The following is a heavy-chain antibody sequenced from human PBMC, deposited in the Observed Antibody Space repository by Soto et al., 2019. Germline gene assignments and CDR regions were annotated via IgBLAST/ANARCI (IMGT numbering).Heavy chain of an antibody. Sequence: SETLSLTCTVSGGSISSGGYYWSWIRQHPGKGLEWIGYIYYSGSTYYNPSLKSRVTISVDTSKNQFSLKLSSVTAADTSVYYCARGSGTFYYYGMDVWGKVTTVTAPQ. CDR3: ARGSGTFYYYGMDV. J-gene: IGHJ6*04. CDR2: IYYSGST. CDR1: GGSISSGGYY. V-gene: IGHV4-31*03. D-gene: IGHD1-7*01.